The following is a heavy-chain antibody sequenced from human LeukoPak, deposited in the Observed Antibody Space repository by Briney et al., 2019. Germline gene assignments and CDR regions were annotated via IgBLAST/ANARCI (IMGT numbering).Heavy chain of an antibody. J-gene: IGHJ3*02. Sequence: PSETLSLTCTVSGGSISSGDYYWSWIRQPPGKGLEWIGYIYYSGSTYYNPSLKSRVTISVDTSKNQFSLKLSSVTAADTAVYYFARANYYDSSGYSVDAFDIWGQGTMVTVSS. CDR1: GGSISSGDYY. CDR3: ARANYYDSSGYSVDAFDI. V-gene: IGHV4-30-4*01. D-gene: IGHD3-22*01. CDR2: IYYSGST.